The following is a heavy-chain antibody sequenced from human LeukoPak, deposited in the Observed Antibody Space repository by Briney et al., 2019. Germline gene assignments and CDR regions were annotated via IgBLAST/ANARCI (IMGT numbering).Heavy chain of an antibody. Sequence: GGSLRLSCAASGFTFSSYAMHWVRQAPGKGLEWVAVISYDGSNKYYADSVKGRFTISRDNSKNTLYLQMNSLRAEDTAVYYCARGVGYCSSTSCSSRRNWFDPWGQGTLVTVSS. CDR2: ISYDGSNK. D-gene: IGHD2-2*01. J-gene: IGHJ5*02. CDR1: GFTFSSYA. CDR3: ARGVGYCSSTSCSSRRNWFDP. V-gene: IGHV3-30*04.